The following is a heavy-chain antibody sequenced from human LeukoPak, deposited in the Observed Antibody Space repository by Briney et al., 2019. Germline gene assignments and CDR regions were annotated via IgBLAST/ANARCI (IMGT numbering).Heavy chain of an antibody. V-gene: IGHV4-59*08. CDR3: ARSGIRMQWLGHNWFDP. D-gene: IGHD6-19*01. J-gene: IGHJ5*02. CDR2: IYYSGST. CDR1: GGSISSYY. Sequence: SETLSLTCTASGGSISSYYWSWIRQPPGKGLEWIGYIYYSGSTNYNPSLKSRVTISVDTSKNQFSLKLSSVTAADTAVYYCARSGIRMQWLGHNWFDPWGQGTLVTVSS.